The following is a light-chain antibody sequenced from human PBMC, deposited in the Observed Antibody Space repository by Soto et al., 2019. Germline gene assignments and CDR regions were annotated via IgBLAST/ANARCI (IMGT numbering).Light chain of an antibody. CDR3: AVWDDALNGRV. V-gene: IGLV1-44*01. Sequence: QAVVTQPPSASGTPGQKVTISCSGSSSNIGSNTVNWYQQFPGTAPKPLIHSNNQRPSGVPDRFSASKSGTSASLAISGLQSEDEADYYCAVWDDALNGRVFGGGTKVTVL. CDR1: SSNIGSNT. J-gene: IGLJ3*02. CDR2: SNN.